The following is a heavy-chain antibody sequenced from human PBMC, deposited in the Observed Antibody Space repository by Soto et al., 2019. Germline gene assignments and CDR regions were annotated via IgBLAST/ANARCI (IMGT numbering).Heavy chain of an antibody. J-gene: IGHJ2*01. CDR3: ARDRGDDDYWYFDR. D-gene: IGHD4-17*01. CDR2: IWYDGSNK. V-gene: IGHV3-33*01. CDR1: GFTFSSYG. Sequence: QVQLVESGGGVVQPGRSLRLSCAASGFTFSSYGMHWVRQAPGKGLEWEGVIWYDGSNKYYADSVKGRFTISRDNSGNARYLRMNSRSAEDTVVYYCARDRGDDDYWYFDRWGRVSVVTVAS.